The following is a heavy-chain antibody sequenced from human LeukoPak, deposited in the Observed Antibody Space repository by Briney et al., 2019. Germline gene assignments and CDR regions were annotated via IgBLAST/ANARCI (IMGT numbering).Heavy chain of an antibody. V-gene: IGHV3-23*01. D-gene: IGHD3-9*01. CDR3: AKDRNGILTGYKFDY. Sequence: GGSLRLSCAASGFTVTNNFMNWVRQAPGKGLEWVSAISGSGGSTYYADSVKGRFTISRDNSKNTLYLQMSSLRAEDTAVYYCAKDRNGILTGYKFDYWGQGTLVTVSS. CDR1: GFTVTNNF. CDR2: ISGSGGST. J-gene: IGHJ4*02.